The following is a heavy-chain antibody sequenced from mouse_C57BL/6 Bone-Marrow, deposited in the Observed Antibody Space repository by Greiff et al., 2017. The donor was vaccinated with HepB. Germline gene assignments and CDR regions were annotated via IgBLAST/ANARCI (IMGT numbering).Heavy chain of an antibody. D-gene: IGHD1-1*01. V-gene: IGHV1-64*01. J-gene: IGHJ1*03. CDR1: GYTFTSYW. CDR2: IHPNSGST. CDR3: ARERVPYGSSYAYWYFDV. Sequence: QVQLQQSGAELVKPGASVKLSCKASGYTFTSYWMHWVKQRPGQGLEWIGMIHPNSGSTNYNEKFKSKATLTVDKSSSTAYMQLSSLTSEDSAVYYCARERVPYGSSYAYWYFDVWGTGTTVTVSS.